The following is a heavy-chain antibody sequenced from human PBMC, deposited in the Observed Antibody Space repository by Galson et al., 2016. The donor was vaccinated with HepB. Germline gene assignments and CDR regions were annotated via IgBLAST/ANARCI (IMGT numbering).Heavy chain of an antibody. CDR1: GDSISNVGRH. J-gene: IGHJ4*01. D-gene: IGHD6-13*01. CDR2: IHSSGTS. V-gene: IGHV4-39*01. Sequence: SETLSLTCSVSGDSISNVGRHWGWFRQSPVMGLEYIGSIHSSGTSYYNPSLASRVTVSADMSRNQFFLSLTSVIAADTAIYYCVRLGTAAAGANRRGSLYWGHGTRVTVSS. CDR3: VRLGTAAAGANRRGSLY.